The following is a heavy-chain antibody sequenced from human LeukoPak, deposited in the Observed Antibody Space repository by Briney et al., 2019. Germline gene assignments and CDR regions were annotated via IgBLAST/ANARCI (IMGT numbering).Heavy chain of an antibody. Sequence: GGSLRLSCAASGFTFSSYAMSWVRQAPGKGLEWVSAISGSGGSTYYADSVKGRFTISRDNSKNTLYLQMNSLRAEDTAVYYCAKQSWYQPDPFTFDYWGQGTLVTVSS. J-gene: IGHJ4*02. CDR2: ISGSGGST. CDR1: GFTFSSYA. D-gene: IGHD2-2*01. CDR3: AKQSWYQPDPFTFDY. V-gene: IGHV3-23*01.